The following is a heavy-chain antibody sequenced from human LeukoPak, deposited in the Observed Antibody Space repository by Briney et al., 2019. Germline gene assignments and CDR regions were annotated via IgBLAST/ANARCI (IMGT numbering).Heavy chain of an antibody. J-gene: IGHJ3*01. CDR3: AKPDGTYGPGTIDASHD. CDR2: ISYDGTNQ. CDR1: GYTFTTYY. V-gene: IGHV3-30*18. D-gene: IGHD1-14*01. Sequence: SCKASGYTFTTYYIHWVRQAPGQGLEWMAVISYDGTNQYFVDSVKGRFTLSRDNTKNTVYLQMNSLRPGDTAVYYCAKPDGTYGPGTIDASHDWGRGTMVTVSS.